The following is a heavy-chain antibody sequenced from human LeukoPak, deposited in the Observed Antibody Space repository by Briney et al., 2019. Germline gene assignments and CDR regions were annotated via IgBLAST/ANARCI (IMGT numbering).Heavy chain of an antibody. CDR2: IHYSGST. CDR1: GGSFSGYY. V-gene: IGHV4-59*01. D-gene: IGHD1-1*01. J-gene: IGHJ4*02. CDR3: ARGGYGYSDY. Sequence: PSETLSLTCAVYGGSFSGYYWNWIRQPPGKGLEWIGYIHYSGSTNYSPSLKSRVTISVDTSKNQFSLKLSSVTAADTAVYYCARGGYGYSDYWGQGTLVTVSS.